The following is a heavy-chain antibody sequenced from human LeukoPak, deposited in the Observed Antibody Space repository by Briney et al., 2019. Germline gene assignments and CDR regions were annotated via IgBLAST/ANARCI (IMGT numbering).Heavy chain of an antibody. D-gene: IGHD5-18*01. V-gene: IGHV3-9*01. CDR3: AKSDTAMVPGYY. CDR2: ISWNSGSI. CDR1: GFTFDDYA. Sequence: GRSLRLSCAASGFTFDDYAMHWVRQAPGKGLEWVSGISWNSGSIGYADSVKGRFTISRDNSKNTLYLQMNSLRAEDTAVYYCAKSDTAMVPGYYWGQGTLVTVSS. J-gene: IGHJ4*02.